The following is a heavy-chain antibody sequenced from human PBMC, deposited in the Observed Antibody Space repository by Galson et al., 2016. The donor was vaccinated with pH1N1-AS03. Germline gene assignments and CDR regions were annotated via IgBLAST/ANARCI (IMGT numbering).Heavy chain of an antibody. Sequence: SETLSLTCAVSGYSISSGYRWGWIRQPPGKGLEWIGSIYHSGSTYYNPSLKSRVTISIDTSKNQFSLKLSSVTAADTAVYYCARSDRVLTAASTRPEGGDYWGQGTLVTVSS. CDR2: IYHSGST. D-gene: IGHD6-13*01. CDR3: ARSDRVLTAASTRPEGGDY. CDR1: GYSISSGYR. J-gene: IGHJ4*02. V-gene: IGHV4-38-2*01.